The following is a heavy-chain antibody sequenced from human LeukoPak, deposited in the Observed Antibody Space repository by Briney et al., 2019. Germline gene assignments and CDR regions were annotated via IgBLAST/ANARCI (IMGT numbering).Heavy chain of an antibody. CDR2: IGTAGDT. J-gene: IGHJ6*02. CDR1: GFTFSSYD. D-gene: IGHD3-22*01. Sequence: PGGSLRLSCAASGFTFSSYDMHWVRQATGKGLEWVSAIGTAGDTYYPGSVKGRFTISRENAKNSLYLQMNSLRAGDTAVYYCARESNYYDSSGYYHSGMDVWGQGTTVTVSS. CDR3: ARESNYYDSSGYYHSGMDV. V-gene: IGHV3-13*01.